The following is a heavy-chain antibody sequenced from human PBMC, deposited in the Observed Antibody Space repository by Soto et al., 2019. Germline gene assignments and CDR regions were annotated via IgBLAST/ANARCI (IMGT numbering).Heavy chain of an antibody. V-gene: IGHV1-18*01. CDR1: GYTFTSFG. J-gene: IGHJ3*02. Sequence: QVQLVQSGAEVKKPGASVKVSCKASGYTFTSFGISWVRQAPGQGLEWMGWISAYNGNTNYAENPQGRVTMTTDTSTSTAYMGLRSLTSDDTAVYYCARDHRGGTDAFDIWGQGTMVTVSS. D-gene: IGHD2-15*01. CDR3: ARDHRGGTDAFDI. CDR2: ISAYNGNT.